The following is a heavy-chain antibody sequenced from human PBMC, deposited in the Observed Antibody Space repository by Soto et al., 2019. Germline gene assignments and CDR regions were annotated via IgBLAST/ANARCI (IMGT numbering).Heavy chain of an antibody. D-gene: IGHD3-16*01. CDR2: IYYSGNT. V-gene: IGHV4-39*01. J-gene: IGHJ6*02. CDR3: AGQPTAGSFYDLGSYYYYYGMDV. CDR1: GGSISSSSYY. Sequence: PSETLSLTCTVSGGSISSSSYYWGWIRQPPGKGLEWIGSIYYSGNTYYNPSLKSRVTISVDTAKNQFSLKLSSVTAADTAVYYCAGQPTAGSFYDLGSYYYYYGMDVWGQGTTVTVSS.